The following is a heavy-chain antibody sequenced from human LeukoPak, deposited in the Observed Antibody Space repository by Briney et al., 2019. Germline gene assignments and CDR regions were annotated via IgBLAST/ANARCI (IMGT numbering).Heavy chain of an antibody. CDR1: GFTFSNYA. V-gene: IGHV3-23*01. J-gene: IGHJ4*02. CDR2: ISSGAVST. CDR3: ASLYDFWSGYFDY. D-gene: IGHD3-3*01. Sequence: GGSLRLSCAASGFTFSNYAMSWVRQAPGKGLEWVSAISSGAVSTYYADSVRGRFTISRDNSKNTLYLQMNSLRAEDTAVYYCASLYDFWSGYFDYWGQGTLVTVSS.